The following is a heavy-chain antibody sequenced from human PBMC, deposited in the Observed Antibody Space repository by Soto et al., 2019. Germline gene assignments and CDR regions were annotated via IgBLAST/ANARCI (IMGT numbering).Heavy chain of an antibody. D-gene: IGHD3-9*01. CDR3: ARGRDYDLLTGYPLYFDF. Sequence: QVQLVQSGAEVKKPESSVKVSCKAPGGTFSTYAISWVRQAPGQGLEWMGGIIPMFGTANYAQRFQDRVTITADESTNTVYMELSSLRSEDTAVYYCARGRDYDLLTGYPLYFDFWGQGTLVTVSS. V-gene: IGHV1-69*12. CDR1: GGTFSTYA. J-gene: IGHJ4*02. CDR2: IIPMFGTA.